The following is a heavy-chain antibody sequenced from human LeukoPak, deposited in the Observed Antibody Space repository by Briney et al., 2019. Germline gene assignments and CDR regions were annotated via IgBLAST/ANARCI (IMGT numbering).Heavy chain of an antibody. CDR3: AKGNVKWELLGSTFDY. CDR2: ISWNSGSI. V-gene: IGHV3-9*01. J-gene: IGHJ4*02. D-gene: IGHD1-26*01. Sequence: GGSLRLSCAASGFTFDDYAMHWVRQAPGKGLEWVSGISWNSGSIGYADSVKGRFTISRDNAKNSLYLQMNSLRAEDTALYYCAKGNVKWELLGSTFDYWGQGTLVTVSS. CDR1: GFTFDDYA.